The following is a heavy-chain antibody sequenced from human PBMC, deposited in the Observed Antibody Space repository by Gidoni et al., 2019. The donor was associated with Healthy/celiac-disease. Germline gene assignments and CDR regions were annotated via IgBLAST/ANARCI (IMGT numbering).Heavy chain of an antibody. D-gene: IGHD6-6*01. CDR3: ARRVAARGDYYFDY. V-gene: IGHV5-51*01. Sequence: QMPGKGLEWMGIIYPGDSDTRYSPSFQGQVTISADKSISTAYLQWSSLKASDTAMYYCARRVAARGDYYFDYWGQGTLVTVSS. CDR2: IYPGDSDT. J-gene: IGHJ4*02.